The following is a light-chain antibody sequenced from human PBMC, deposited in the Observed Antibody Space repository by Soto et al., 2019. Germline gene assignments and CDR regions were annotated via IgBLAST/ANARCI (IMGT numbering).Light chain of an antibody. J-gene: IGLJ1*01. Sequence: QSALTQPPSASGSAGQSVTISCTGTSSDVGYYKYVSWYQQFPDKAPKVLIYDVSQRPSGVPDRFSGSKSGNTASLTISGLQPEDEADYYCTSYGGNNNFVFGSGTKLTVL. V-gene: IGLV2-8*01. CDR2: DVS. CDR3: TSYGGNNNFV. CDR1: SSDVGYYKY.